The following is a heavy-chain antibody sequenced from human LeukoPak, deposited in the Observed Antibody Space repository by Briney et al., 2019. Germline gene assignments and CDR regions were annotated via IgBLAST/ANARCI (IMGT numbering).Heavy chain of an antibody. D-gene: IGHD5-12*01. J-gene: IGHJ4*02. CDR3: SKNGLVATTYYFDS. CDR2: IGGSGGPT. Sequence: GGSLRLSCAASGFTFSSYAVSWVRQAPGKGLECVSIIGGSGGPTYYADSVKGRFTLSRDNSENTLFLQMDSLRAEDTALYYCSKNGLVATTYYFDSWGQGTLVTVSS. V-gene: IGHV3-23*01. CDR1: GFTFSSYA.